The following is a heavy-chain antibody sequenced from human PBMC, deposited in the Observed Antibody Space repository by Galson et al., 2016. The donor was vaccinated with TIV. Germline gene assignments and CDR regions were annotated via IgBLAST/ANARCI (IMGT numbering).Heavy chain of an antibody. CDR3: VVGVETYCSGGYCYHSDEYFQH. J-gene: IGHJ1*01. CDR2: ISGDSGNT. Sequence: SVKVSCKASGYTFTDYGISWVRQAPGQGLEWMGCISGDSGNTNHAHTFQGRDTMTTNTATRTAYMELSSLRAEDTAVYYCVVGVETYCSGGYCYHSDEYFQHWGQGTLLTVSS. CDR1: GYTFTDYG. V-gene: IGHV1-18*01. D-gene: IGHD2-15*01.